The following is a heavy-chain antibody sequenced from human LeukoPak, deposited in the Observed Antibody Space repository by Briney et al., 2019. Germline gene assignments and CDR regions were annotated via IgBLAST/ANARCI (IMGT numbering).Heavy chain of an antibody. Sequence: PSETLSLTCTVSGGSISTSNYYWGWIRQPPGKGLEWIGNIFYSGSTYYSPSLKSRVTISLDTSRNQFSLKLNSVTAADTAVYYCARGVHFRWIQLWLWAVWFDPWGQGTLVTVSS. CDR2: IFYSGST. D-gene: IGHD5-18*01. V-gene: IGHV4-39*07. J-gene: IGHJ5*02. CDR1: GGSISTSNYY. CDR3: ARGVHFRWIQLWLWAVWFDP.